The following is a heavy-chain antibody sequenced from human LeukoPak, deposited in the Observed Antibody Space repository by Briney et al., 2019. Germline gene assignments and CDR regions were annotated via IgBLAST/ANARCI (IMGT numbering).Heavy chain of an antibody. V-gene: IGHV1-58*01. Sequence: SVKVSCKASGFTFTSSAVQWVRQARGQRLEWIGWIVVGSGNTNYAQKFQERVTITRDMSTSTAYMELSSLRSEDTAVYYCARDGYYYDSSGYPGREDVDAFDIWGQGTMVTVSS. CDR3: ARDGYYYDSSGYPGREDVDAFDI. J-gene: IGHJ3*02. CDR1: GFTFTSSA. CDR2: IVVGSGNT. D-gene: IGHD3-22*01.